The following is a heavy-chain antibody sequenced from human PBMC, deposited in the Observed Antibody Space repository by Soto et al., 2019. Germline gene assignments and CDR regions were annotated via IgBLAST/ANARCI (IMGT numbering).Heavy chain of an antibody. V-gene: IGHV3-53*04. D-gene: IGHD6-13*01. CDR3: ARAIPYSTPRGAFDI. J-gene: IGHJ3*02. CDR2: IYSGGST. CDR1: GFTVSSNY. Sequence: PGGSLRLSCAASGFTVSSNYMSWVRQAPGKGLEWVSVIYSGGSTYYADSVKGRFTISRHNSKNTLYLQMNSLRAEDTAVYYCARAIPYSTPRGAFDISGQGTMFTVSS.